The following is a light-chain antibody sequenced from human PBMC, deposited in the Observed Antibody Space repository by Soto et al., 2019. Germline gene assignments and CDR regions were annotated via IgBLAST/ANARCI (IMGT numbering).Light chain of an antibody. J-gene: IGLJ2*01. CDR1: SGHSDYI. CDR3: QTWGTGIQV. Sequence: QSVLTQPSSASASLGSSVKLTCTLSSGHSDYIIAWHQQRPGRAPRYLMKLEVSGDYNTGAGVPDRFSGSSSGAERYLIISSIQSEDEADYYGQTWGTGIQVFGGGTKVTVL. CDR2: LEVSGDY. V-gene: IGLV4-60*03.